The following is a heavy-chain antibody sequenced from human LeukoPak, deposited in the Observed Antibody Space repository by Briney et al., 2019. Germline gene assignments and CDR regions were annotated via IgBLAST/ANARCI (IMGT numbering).Heavy chain of an antibody. D-gene: IGHD6-13*01. CDR1: GGSFSGYY. V-gene: IGHV4-34*01. CDR3: ARRKAAAALRGFDY. CDR2: INHCGST. J-gene: IGHJ4*02. Sequence: PSETLSLTCAVYGGSFSGYYWSWIRQPPGKGLGWIGEINHCGSTNYNPSLKSRVTISVDTSKNQFSLKLSSVTAADTAVYYCARRKAAAALRGFDYWGQGTLVTVSS.